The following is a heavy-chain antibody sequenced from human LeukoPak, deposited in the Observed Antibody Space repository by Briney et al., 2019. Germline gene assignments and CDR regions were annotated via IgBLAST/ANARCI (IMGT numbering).Heavy chain of an antibody. D-gene: IGHD2-2*03. CDR2: ISSSSSYI. CDR3: ARDRVGYCSSTSCYHYYYGMDV. CDR1: GFTFSSYS. V-gene: IGHV3-21*01. J-gene: IGHJ6*02. Sequence: GGSLRLSCAASGFTFSSYSMNWVRQAPGKGLEWVSSISSSSSYIYYADSVKGRFTISRDNAKNSLYLQMNSLRAEDTAVYYCARDRVGYCSSTSCYHYYYGMDVWGQGTTVTVSS.